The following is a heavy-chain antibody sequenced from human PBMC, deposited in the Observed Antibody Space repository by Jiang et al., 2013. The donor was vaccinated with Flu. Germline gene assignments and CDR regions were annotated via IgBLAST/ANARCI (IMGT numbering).Heavy chain of an antibody. CDR3: AREWSSFDF. Sequence: PGLVKPSETLSLTCAVSGGSFSFYKWNWIRQPPGKGLEWIGYSYASGSTNYNPSLRSRVTISVDTSKNQFSLTLTSVTAADTAVYYCAREWSSFDFWGQGTLVTVSS. J-gene: IGHJ4*02. CDR1: GGSFSFYK. V-gene: IGHV4-4*09. D-gene: IGHD3-3*01. CDR2: SYASGST.